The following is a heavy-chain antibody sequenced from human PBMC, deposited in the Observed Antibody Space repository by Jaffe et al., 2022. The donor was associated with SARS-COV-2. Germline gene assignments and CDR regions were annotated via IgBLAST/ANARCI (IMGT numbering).Heavy chain of an antibody. D-gene: IGHD1-26*01. V-gene: IGHV4-4*07. J-gene: IGHJ3*02. CDR3: ARDLWTGWEWDFPLLEDAFDI. CDR2: IYTSGST. CDR1: GGSISSYY. Sequence: QVQLQESGPGLVKPSETLSLTCTVSGGSISSYYWSWIRQPAGKGLEWIGRIYTSGSTNYNPSLKSRVTMSVDTSKNQFSLKLSSVTAADTAVYYCARDLWTGWEWDFPLLEDAFDIWGQGTMVTVSS.